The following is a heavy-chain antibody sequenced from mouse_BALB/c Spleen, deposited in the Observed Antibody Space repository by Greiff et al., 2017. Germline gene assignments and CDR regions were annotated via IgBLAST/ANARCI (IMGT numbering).Heavy chain of an antibody. J-gene: IGHJ4*01. D-gene: IGHD1-3*01. V-gene: IGHV3-2*02. CDR2: ISYSGST. CDR3: ANRGSSALYYAMDY. Sequence: DVQLQESGPGLVKPSQSLSLTCTVTGYSITSDYAWNWIRQFPGNKLEWMGYISYSGSTSYNPSLKSRISITRDTSKNQFFLQLNSVTTEDTATYYCANRGSSALYYAMDYWGQGTSVTVSS. CDR1: GYSITSDYA.